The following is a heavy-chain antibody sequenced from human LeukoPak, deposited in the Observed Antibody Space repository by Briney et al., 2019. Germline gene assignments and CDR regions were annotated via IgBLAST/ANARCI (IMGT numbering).Heavy chain of an antibody. Sequence: SETLSLTCTVSGGSMSSSSYYWGWVRQPPGKGLEWIGSIYYSGGTYYNPSLKSRVTISVHTSKNQFSLKLSSVTAADTAVYYCARETGYSYGYTRDYWGQGTLVTVSS. V-gene: IGHV4-39*07. CDR3: ARETGYSYGYTRDY. CDR2: IYYSGGT. D-gene: IGHD5-18*01. CDR1: GGSMSSSSYY. J-gene: IGHJ4*02.